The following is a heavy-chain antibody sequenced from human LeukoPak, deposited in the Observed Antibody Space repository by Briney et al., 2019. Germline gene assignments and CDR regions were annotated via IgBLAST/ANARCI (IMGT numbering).Heavy chain of an antibody. CDR2: ISGSGGST. Sequence: LTGGSLRLSCAASGFTFSSYAMSWVRQAPGKGLEWVSAISGSGGSTYYAASVKGRFTISRDNSKNPLYLQMNRLTADATAVSSRAKLGGDRDYCDYWRQGSLVTVCS. V-gene: IGHV3-23*01. CDR1: GFTFSSYA. D-gene: IGHD2-21*02. CDR3: AKLGGDRDYCDY. J-gene: IGHJ4*02.